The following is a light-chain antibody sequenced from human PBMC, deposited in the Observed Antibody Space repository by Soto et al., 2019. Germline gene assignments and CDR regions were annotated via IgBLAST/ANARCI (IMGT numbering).Light chain of an antibody. CDR1: QSVSSSY. Sequence: DTVLTQSPGTLSLSPGERSTLSCRASQSVSSSYLAWYPQKPGQAPRLLIYDASKRATGIPARFSVSGSGTDFTLTISSLEPEEFAVYDCQQRYTLITVGPGNEVDIK. CDR2: DAS. CDR3: QQRYTLIT. J-gene: IGKJ3*01. V-gene: IGKV3D-20*02.